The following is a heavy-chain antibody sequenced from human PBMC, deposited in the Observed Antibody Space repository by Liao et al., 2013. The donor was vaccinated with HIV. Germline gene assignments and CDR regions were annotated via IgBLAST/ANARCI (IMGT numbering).Heavy chain of an antibody. CDR1: GASLSYGGYS. Sequence: QVQLQESGSGLVEPSQTLSLTCTVSGASLSYGGYSWSWIRQTPGKGLEWIGYFYHSGTTFYNPSLMSRVSISVDRSRNQFSLRLTSVTAADTAVYYCARWGSNCGGGGCYSVFDYWGQGTPVTVSS. CDR3: ARWGSNCGGGGCYSVFDY. CDR2: FYHSGTT. J-gene: IGHJ4*02. D-gene: IGHD2-15*01. V-gene: IGHV4-30-2*01.